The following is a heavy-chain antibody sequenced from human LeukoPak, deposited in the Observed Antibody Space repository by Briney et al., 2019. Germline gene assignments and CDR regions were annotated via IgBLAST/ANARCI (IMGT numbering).Heavy chain of an antibody. D-gene: IGHD4-17*01. Sequence: SETLSLTCAVYGGSFSGYYWSWIRQPPGKGLEWIGEINHSGSTNYNPSLKSRVTISVDTSKNQFSLKLSSVTAADTAVYYCARGLATVTTFSDYWGQGTLVAVSS. CDR3: ARGLATVTTFSDY. J-gene: IGHJ4*02. V-gene: IGHV4-34*01. CDR2: INHSGST. CDR1: GGSFSGYY.